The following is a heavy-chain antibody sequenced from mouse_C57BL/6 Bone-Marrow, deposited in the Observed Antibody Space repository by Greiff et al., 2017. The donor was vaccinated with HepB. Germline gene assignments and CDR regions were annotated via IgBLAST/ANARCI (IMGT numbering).Heavy chain of an antibody. V-gene: IGHV1-82*01. CDR2: IYPGDGDT. CDR3: ARSGSITTVPLDY. Sequence: QVQLQQSGPELVKPGASVKISCKASGYAFSSSWMNWVKQRPGKGLEWIGRIYPGDGDTNYNGKFKGKATLTAEKSSSTAYIQLSSLTSEDSAVYFCARSGSITTVPLDYWGKGTTLTVSS. D-gene: IGHD1-1*01. CDR1: GYAFSSSW. J-gene: IGHJ2*01.